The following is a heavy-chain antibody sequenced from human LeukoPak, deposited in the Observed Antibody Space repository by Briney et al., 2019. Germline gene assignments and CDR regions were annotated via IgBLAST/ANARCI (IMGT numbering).Heavy chain of an antibody. J-gene: IGHJ4*02. CDR1: GFTFTTYW. V-gene: IGHV3-7*01. D-gene: IGHD4-17*01. CDR2: IKQDGSEQ. CDR3: ATQSYGLFAY. Sequence: GGSLRLSCAASGFTFTTYWMGWVRQAPGKGLEWVANIKQDGSEQYYVDSVKGRFTISRDNAKNSLSLQMNSLRAEDTAVYYCATQSYGLFAYWGQGTLVTVSS.